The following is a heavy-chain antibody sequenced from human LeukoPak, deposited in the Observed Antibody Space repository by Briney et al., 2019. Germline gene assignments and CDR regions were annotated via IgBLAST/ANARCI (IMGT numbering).Heavy chain of an antibody. J-gene: IGHJ4*02. CDR3: AKVVVARHYDY. CDR2: ISGSGGST. Sequence: GGSLRLSCAASGFTFSSYAMSWVRQAPGRGLEWVSAISGSGGSTYYADSVEGRFTISRDNSKNTLYLQMNSVRAEDTAVYYCAKVVVARHYDYWGQGTLVTVSS. D-gene: IGHD2-15*01. V-gene: IGHV3-23*01. CDR1: GFTFSSYA.